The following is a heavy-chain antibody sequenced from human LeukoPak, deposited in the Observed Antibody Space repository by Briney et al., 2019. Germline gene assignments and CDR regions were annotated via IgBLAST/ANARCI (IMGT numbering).Heavy chain of an antibody. CDR1: GDSVSYDNW. V-gene: IGHV4-4*02. CDR3: ARHHYFALAY. CDR2: THHSGSS. Sequence: PSGTLPLTCAVSGDSVSYDNWWSWVRQPPGKGLEWIGETHHSGSSNYNPSLKSRVTVSVDKSKNQVSLSLTSVTAADTAVYYCARHHYFALAYWGQGTLVTVSS. J-gene: IGHJ4*02. D-gene: IGHD2-21*01.